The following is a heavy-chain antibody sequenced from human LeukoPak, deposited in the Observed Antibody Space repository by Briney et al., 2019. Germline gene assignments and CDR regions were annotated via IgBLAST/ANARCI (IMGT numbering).Heavy chain of an antibody. Sequence: GGSLRLSCVVSGLTFRDAWISWVRQAPGKGLEWIGRIKGRTYSETADFAAPVKGRFTPSRDDSKNTVYLQMNSLNTEDTAMYFCAWMATVLSVDVWGQGTLVTVPS. J-gene: IGHJ4*02. D-gene: IGHD5-24*01. CDR3: AWMATVLSVDV. CDR2: IKGRTYSETA. CDR1: GLTFRDAW. V-gene: IGHV3-15*01.